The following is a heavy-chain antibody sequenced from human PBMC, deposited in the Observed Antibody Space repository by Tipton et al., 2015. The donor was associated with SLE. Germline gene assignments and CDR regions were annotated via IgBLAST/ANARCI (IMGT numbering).Heavy chain of an antibody. CDR2: IYSGGTT. CDR3: ARELGIPWYFDL. V-gene: IGHV3-53*05. CDR1: GFTVGSDY. Sequence: YLRLSCAASGFTVGSDYMSWVRQAPGKGLEWVSVIYSGGTTYYADSVKGRFTISRDNSKNTLYLQMNSLRVEDTDVYYGARELGIPWYFDLWGRGTLVTVSS. D-gene: IGHD7-27*01. J-gene: IGHJ2*01.